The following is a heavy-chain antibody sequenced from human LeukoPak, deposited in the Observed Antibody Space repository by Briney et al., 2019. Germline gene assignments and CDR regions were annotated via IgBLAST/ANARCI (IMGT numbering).Heavy chain of an antibody. CDR3: ARSYGTYYYGMDV. Sequence: GGSLRLSCAASGFTFSSYAMSWVRQAPGKGLEWVSVIYSGGITYYADSVKGRFITSRDTSKNTLYLQMSSLRAEDTAVYYCARSYGTYYYGMDVWGQGTTVTVSS. J-gene: IGHJ6*02. CDR1: GFTFSSYA. V-gene: IGHV3-53*01. D-gene: IGHD1-26*01. CDR2: IYSGGIT.